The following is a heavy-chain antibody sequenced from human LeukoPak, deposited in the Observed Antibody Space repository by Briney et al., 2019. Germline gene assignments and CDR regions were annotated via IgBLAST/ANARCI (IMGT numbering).Heavy chain of an antibody. CDR2: IKQDGSEV. CDR1: GGSFSGYY. V-gene: IGHV3-7*01. CDR3: ACRPSDIRYYGVFDF. Sequence: ETLSLTCAVYGGSFSGYYWSWVRRIPGKGLEWVANIKQDGSEVYYVDSVKGRFTISRDNAKNSLYLQMNSLRVEDTAVYYCACRPSDIRYYGVFDFWGQGSLVTVSS. D-gene: IGHD3-10*01. J-gene: IGHJ4*02.